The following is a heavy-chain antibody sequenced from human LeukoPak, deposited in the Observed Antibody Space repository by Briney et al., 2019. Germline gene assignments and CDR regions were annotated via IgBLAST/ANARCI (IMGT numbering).Heavy chain of an antibody. D-gene: IGHD1-26*01. CDR1: GFTFSNYA. V-gene: IGHV3-66*01. Sequence: GGSLRLSCAASGFTFSNYAMNWVRQAPGKGLEWVSVVYSGDRTYYADSVKGRFTISSDDSTNTLYLLMNSLRAEDTAVYYCARGYLIDYWGQGTLVTVSS. CDR2: VYSGDRT. J-gene: IGHJ4*02. CDR3: ARGYLIDY.